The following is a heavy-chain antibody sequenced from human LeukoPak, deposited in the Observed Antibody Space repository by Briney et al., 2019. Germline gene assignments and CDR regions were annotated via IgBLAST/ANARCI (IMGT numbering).Heavy chain of an antibody. Sequence: SGGSLRLSCAASGFTFSSYAMSWVRQAPGEGLEWVSAISGSGGSTYYADSVKGRFTISRDNSKNTLYLQMNSLRAEDTAVYYCAKGSAAGYCSGGSCYYGYYFDYWGQGTLVTVSS. D-gene: IGHD2-15*01. CDR1: GFTFSSYA. CDR3: AKGSAAGYCSGGSCYYGYYFDY. J-gene: IGHJ4*02. CDR2: ISGSGGST. V-gene: IGHV3-23*01.